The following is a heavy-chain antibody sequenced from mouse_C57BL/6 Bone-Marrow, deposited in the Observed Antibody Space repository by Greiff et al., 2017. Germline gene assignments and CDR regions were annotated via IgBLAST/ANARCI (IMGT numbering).Heavy chain of an antibody. CDR3: ARDAWELGFDY. D-gene: IGHD4-1*01. V-gene: IGHV7-1*01. Sequence: EVKLMESGGGLVQSGRSLRLSCATSGFTFSDFYMEWVRQAPGKGLEWIAASRNKANDYTTEYSASVKGRFIVSRDTSQSILYLQMNALRAEDTAIYYCARDAWELGFDYWGQGTTLTVSS. J-gene: IGHJ2*01. CDR1: GFTFSDFY. CDR2: SRNKANDYTT.